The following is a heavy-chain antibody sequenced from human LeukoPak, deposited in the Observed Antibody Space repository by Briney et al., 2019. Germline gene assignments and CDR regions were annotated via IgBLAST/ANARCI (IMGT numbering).Heavy chain of an antibody. CDR2: ISASTRST. CDR3: AKSTVMTAVVTPAFDS. V-gene: IGHV3-23*01. J-gene: IGHJ4*02. Sequence: GGSLRLSCAASGFTISTYAMSWVRQAPGKGLEWVSAISASTRSTYYADSVKGRFTISRDNSKNTLSLQMNGLRAEDTAVYFCAKSTVMTAVVTPAFDSWGQGTLVTVSS. D-gene: IGHD4-23*01. CDR1: GFTISTYA.